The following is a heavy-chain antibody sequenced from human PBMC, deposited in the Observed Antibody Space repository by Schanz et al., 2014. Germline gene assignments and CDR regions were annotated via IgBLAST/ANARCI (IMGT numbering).Heavy chain of an antibody. CDR2: IDGKSTTV. V-gene: IGHV3-11*04. Sequence: VHLVESGGGLVKRGGSLRLSCAASGFTFSDHYMDWVRQAPGKGLEWLSYIDGKSTTVYYADSVKGRFTVSRDNARNSLYLHMNTLGAEDTAVYYCARDGDRFYHNYYMDVWGKGTTVTVSS. CDR1: GFTFSDHY. D-gene: IGHD4-17*01. CDR3: ARDGDRFYHNYYMDV. J-gene: IGHJ6*03.